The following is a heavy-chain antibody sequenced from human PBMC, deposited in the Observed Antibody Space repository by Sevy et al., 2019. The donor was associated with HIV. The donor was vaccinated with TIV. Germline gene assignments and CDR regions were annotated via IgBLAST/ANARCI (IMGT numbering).Heavy chain of an antibody. V-gene: IGHV3-74*01. D-gene: IGHD2-15*01. CDR1: GFTFSSYW. CDR3: VAANTWQDY. Sequence: GGSLRLSCAASGFTFSSYWMHWVRQAPGKGPVWVSGVNSDGSSTNYADSVKGRFTMSRDSAKNTLYLQMNSLGAEDTAVYFCVAANTWQDYWGQGTLVTVSS. CDR2: VNSDGSST. J-gene: IGHJ4*02.